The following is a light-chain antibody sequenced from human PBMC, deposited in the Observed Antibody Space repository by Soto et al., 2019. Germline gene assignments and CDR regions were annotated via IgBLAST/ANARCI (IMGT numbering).Light chain of an antibody. J-gene: IGKJ2*01. Sequence: DIVMTQSPDSLAVSLGERATINCKSSQSVLYSSNNKNYLAWYQQRPGQPPTLLIYWASTRESGVPDRFSGSGSGTDFTLTITSLQAEDVAVYYCQQYYSPPPTFGQGTKLEIK. V-gene: IGKV4-1*01. CDR2: WAS. CDR3: QQYYSPPPT. CDR1: QSVLYSSNNKNY.